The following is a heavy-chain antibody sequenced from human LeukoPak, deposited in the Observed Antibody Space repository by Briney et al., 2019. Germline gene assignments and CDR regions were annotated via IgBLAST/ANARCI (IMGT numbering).Heavy chain of an antibody. CDR1: GYTFTSYA. CDR3: ASTEWRYCSGGSCYFYWFDP. Sequence: EASVKVSCKASGYTFTSYAISWVRQAPGQGLEWMGRIIPILGIANYAQKFQGRVTITADKSTSTAYMELSSLRSEDTAVYYCASTEWRYCSGGSCYFYWFDPWGQGTLVTVSS. J-gene: IGHJ5*02. CDR2: IIPILGIA. D-gene: IGHD2-15*01. V-gene: IGHV1-69*04.